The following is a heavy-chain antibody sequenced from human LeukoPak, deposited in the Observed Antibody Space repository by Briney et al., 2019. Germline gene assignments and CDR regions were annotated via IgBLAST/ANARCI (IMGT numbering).Heavy chain of an antibody. CDR1: GDPISIYY. D-gene: IGHD3-10*01. V-gene: IGHV4-59*01. CDR2: IYHRDST. J-gene: IGHJ4*02. Sequence: SETQSLTCTVSGDPISIYYGIWIRQPPGKGLQEIGYIYHRDSTNHNPSLKSPFTISLDTSKKHSSLKMNSLTTADTAVYYCARFSGTLLVYYFDYWGEGALVTVSS. CDR3: ARFSGTLLVYYFDY.